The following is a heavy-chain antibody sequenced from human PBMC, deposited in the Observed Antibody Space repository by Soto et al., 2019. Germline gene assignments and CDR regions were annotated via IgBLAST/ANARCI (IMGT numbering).Heavy chain of an antibody. J-gene: IGHJ4*02. CDR1: GFTFSTYS. D-gene: IGHD1-26*01. CDR3: AKDEAVYRPFYFEY. Sequence: QVQLVESGGGVVQPGRSLRLSCAASGFTFSTYSMHWVRQAPGKGLEWVAVISNDGSIKYYADSVKGRFTISRDNSKNTLYMQVNSLRAEETAVYYCAKDEAVYRPFYFEYWGQGTLVTVSS. V-gene: IGHV3-30*18. CDR2: ISNDGSIK.